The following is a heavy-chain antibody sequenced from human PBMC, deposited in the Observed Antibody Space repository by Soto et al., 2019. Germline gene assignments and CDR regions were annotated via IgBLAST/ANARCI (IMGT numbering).Heavy chain of an antibody. V-gene: IGHV1-8*01. CDR2: MNPNSGNT. J-gene: IGHJ4*02. D-gene: IGHD4-17*01. Sequence: QVQLVQSGAEVKKSGASVKVSCKASGYTFTSHDINWVRQATGQGLEWMGWMNPNSGNTGYAQKFQGRVTMTRNTSISTGYMELSSLRSEDTAVYYCARWDYGYYARFDYWGQRTLVTVSS. CDR3: ARWDYGYYARFDY. CDR1: GYTFTSHD.